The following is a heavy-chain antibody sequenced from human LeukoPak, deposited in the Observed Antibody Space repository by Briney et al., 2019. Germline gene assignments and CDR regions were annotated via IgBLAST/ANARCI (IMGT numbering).Heavy chain of an antibody. CDR2: IIPIFGST. J-gene: IGHJ4*02. D-gene: IGHD2-2*01. Sequence: SVKVSCKASGGTFSSDGISWVRQAPGQRLEWMGGIIPIFGSTNEAQKFQGRVTITADESTSTAYMELRSLRSEDTAVYYCARQRAEGCCSSTSCYQFDHWGQGTLVTVSS. CDR1: GGTFSSDG. CDR3: ARQRAEGCCSSTSCYQFDH. V-gene: IGHV1-69*13.